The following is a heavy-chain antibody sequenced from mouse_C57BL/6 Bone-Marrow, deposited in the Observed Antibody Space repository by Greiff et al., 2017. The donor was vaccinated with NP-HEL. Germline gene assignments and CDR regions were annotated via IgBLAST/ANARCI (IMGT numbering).Heavy chain of an antibody. Sequence: QVQLQQSGPELVKPGASVKISCKASGYAFSSSWRNWVKQRPGKGLEWIGRIYPGDGDTNYIGKFKGKATLTADKSSSTAYMQLSSLTSEDSAVYFCARSDDGSSYAVDYWGQGTTLTVSS. J-gene: IGHJ2*01. CDR3: ARSDDGSSYAVDY. V-gene: IGHV1-82*01. D-gene: IGHD1-1*01. CDR2: IYPGDGDT. CDR1: GYAFSSSW.